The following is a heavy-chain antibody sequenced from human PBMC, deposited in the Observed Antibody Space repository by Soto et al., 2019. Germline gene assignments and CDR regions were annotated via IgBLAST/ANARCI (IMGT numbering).Heavy chain of an antibody. CDR1: GYSISSSNW. Sequence: SETLSLTCAVSGYSISSSNWWGWIRQPPGKGLEWIGSIYYSGTTNYNPSLKSRATISVYTSKNQFSLKLSSVTAADTSLYYCARLTLDYGSGSYSNLWGQGTLVTVSS. D-gene: IGHD3-10*01. CDR3: ARLTLDYGSGSYSNL. V-gene: IGHV4-38-2*01. CDR2: IYYSGTT. J-gene: IGHJ5*02.